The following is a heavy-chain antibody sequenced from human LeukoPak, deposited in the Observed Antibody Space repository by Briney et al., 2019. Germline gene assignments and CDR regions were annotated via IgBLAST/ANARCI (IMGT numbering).Heavy chain of an antibody. J-gene: IGHJ4*02. CDR3: ARGGIVVAVYFDF. CDR1: GYSISNDYY. V-gene: IGHV4-38-2*01. D-gene: IGHD2-15*01. CDR2: VYDTGSP. Sequence: SSETLSLTCVVSGYSISNDYYWGWIRPPPGKGLEWIGIVYDTGSPYYNPSLKSRVTISVDTSKNQLSLKLRSVTAAHTAVYYCARGGIVVAVYFDFWGKGTLVTVSS.